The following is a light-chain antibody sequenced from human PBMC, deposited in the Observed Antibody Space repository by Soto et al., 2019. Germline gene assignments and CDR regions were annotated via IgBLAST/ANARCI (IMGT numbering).Light chain of an antibody. CDR1: QSVSGN. Sequence: EIVMTQSPATLSVSPGERAALSCRASQSVSGNLAWYQQKPGQAPRLLIYGASTRSTGIPARFSGSGSGTEFTLTISSLQSEDFAVYYCQQYNNWPPWTFGQGTKVEIK. CDR3: QQYNNWPPWT. J-gene: IGKJ1*01. CDR2: GAS. V-gene: IGKV3-15*01.